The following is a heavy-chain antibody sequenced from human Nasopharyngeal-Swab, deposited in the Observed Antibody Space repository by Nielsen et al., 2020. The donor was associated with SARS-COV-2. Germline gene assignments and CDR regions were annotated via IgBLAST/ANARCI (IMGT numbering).Heavy chain of an antibody. Sequence: GEFLKTPCAASGFTFSSYAMGWVRQAPGKGLEWVSAFSGSGGSTYYADSVKGRFTISRDNSKNTLYLQMNSLRAEDTAVYYCAKRPTGSTFGDWGQGTLVTVSS. D-gene: IGHD3-16*01. CDR1: GFTFSSYA. J-gene: IGHJ4*02. CDR2: FSGSGGST. CDR3: AKRPTGSTFGD. V-gene: IGHV3-23*01.